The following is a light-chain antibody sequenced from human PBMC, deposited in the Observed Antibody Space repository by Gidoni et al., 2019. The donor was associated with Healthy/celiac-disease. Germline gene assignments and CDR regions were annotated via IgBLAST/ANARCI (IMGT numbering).Light chain of an antibody. V-gene: IGKV2-28*01. CDR2: LGS. Sequence: DIVMTQSPLSLPVTPGEPASISCRSSQSLLHSNGYNYLDWYLQKPGQSPRLLTYLGSNRASGVPDRFSGSGSGADLTLRISRVEAEDVGVYYCMQALQTPRTFGPGTKVDIK. CDR3: MQALQTPRT. J-gene: IGKJ3*01. CDR1: QSLLHSNGYNY.